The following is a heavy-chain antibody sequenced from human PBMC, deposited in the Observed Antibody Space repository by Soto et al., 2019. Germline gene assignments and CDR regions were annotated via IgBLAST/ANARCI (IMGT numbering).Heavy chain of an antibody. CDR1: GDSITNYF. J-gene: IGHJ4*02. CDR3: AREPSWSGYFEF. D-gene: IGHD3-3*01. V-gene: IGHV4-59*01. CDR2: IYYNGST. Sequence: QVQLQESGPGLVKPSETLSLTCTVSGDSITNYFWTWIRQPPGKALEWVGFIYYNGSTQYNPSLKSRVAMSVDTSKNQFSLKLNSVTAADTAVYYCAREPSWSGYFEFWGQGALVTVSS.